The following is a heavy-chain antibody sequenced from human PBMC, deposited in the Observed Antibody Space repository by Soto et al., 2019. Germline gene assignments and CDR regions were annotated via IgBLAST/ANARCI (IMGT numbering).Heavy chain of an antibody. CDR1: GGSISSSSYY. D-gene: IGHD2-2*01. CDR2: IYYSGST. CDR3: AGVIVVVPAAYYYFDY. V-gene: IGHV4-39*01. Sequence: SETLSLTCTVSGGSISSSSYYWGWIRQPPGKGLEWIGSIYYSGSTYYNPSLKSRVTISVDTSKNQFSLRLSSVTAADTAVYYCAGVIVVVPAAYYYFDYWGQGTLVTVSS. J-gene: IGHJ4*02.